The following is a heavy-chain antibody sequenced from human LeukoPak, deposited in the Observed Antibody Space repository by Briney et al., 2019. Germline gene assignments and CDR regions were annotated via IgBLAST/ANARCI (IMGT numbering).Heavy chain of an antibody. Sequence: SETLSLTCTVSGGSISSGDYYWGWIRQPPGKGLEWIGYIYYSGSTDYNPSLKSRFTITVDTSKNQFSLKQSSVTAADTAVYYGARFMDIGVDPPVSGGSFDIWGQGTMVTVSS. V-gene: IGHV4-30-4*08. J-gene: IGHJ3*02. CDR1: GGSISSGDYY. CDR3: ARFMDIGVDPPVSGGSFDI. D-gene: IGHD2-2*03. CDR2: IYYSGST.